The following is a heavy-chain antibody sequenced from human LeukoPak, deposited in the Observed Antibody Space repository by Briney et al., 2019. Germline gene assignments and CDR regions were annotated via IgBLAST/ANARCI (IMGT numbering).Heavy chain of an antibody. J-gene: IGHJ4*02. CDR1: GFTFSSYG. CDR3: AKGRITMIRRPDTPEFDY. D-gene: IGHD3-22*01. CDR2: ISYDGSNK. V-gene: IGHV3-30*18. Sequence: GRSLRLSCAASGFTFSSYGMHWVRQAPGKGLEWVAVISYDGSNKYYADSVKGRFTIPRDNSKNTLYLQMNSLRAEDTAVYYCAKGRITMIRRPDTPEFDYWGQGTLVTVSS.